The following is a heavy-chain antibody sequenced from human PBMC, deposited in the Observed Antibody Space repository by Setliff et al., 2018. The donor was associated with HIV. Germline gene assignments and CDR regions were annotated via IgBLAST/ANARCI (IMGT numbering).Heavy chain of an antibody. D-gene: IGHD5-18*01. CDR2: INAGTGNT. Sequence: ASVKVSCKASGYRFTGFAIHWVRQAPGQRFEWMGWINAGTGNTKYSQKSQDRVTISRDIHANTAYMELSGLRSEDTAIYYCARSLREYSYGSPDYWGPGTLVTVSS. V-gene: IGHV1-3*01. J-gene: IGHJ4*02. CDR3: ARSLREYSYGSPDY. CDR1: GYRFTGFA.